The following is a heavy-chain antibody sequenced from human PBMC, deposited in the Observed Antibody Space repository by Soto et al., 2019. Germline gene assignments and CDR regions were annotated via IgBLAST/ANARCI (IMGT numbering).Heavy chain of an antibody. D-gene: IGHD3-9*01. CDR3: ATLRAVRYFDWLSPFDY. J-gene: IGHJ4*02. V-gene: IGHV1-18*04. CDR1: GYTFTSYG. CDR2: ISAYNGNT. Sequence: QVQLVQSGAEVKKPGASVKVSCKASGYTFTSYGISWVRQAPGQGLEWMGWISAYNGNTNYAQKLQGRVTMTTATSTSTAYMELRSLRSDDTAVYYCATLRAVRYFDWLSPFDYWGQGTLVTVSS.